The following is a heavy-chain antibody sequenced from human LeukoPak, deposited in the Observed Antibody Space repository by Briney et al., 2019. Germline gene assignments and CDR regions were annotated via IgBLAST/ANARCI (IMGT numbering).Heavy chain of an antibody. Sequence: ASVKVSCTVSGYSLTDVYMHWVRQARGKGLEWMGGFDPEHGETVYAPKFQGRVTMTEDTSTDTAYLELTSLRSEDTAVYYCATGAAETFDVLTGYLAVFDYWGQGNLVTVSS. D-gene: IGHD3-9*01. CDR1: GYSLTDVY. CDR3: ATGAAETFDVLTGYLAVFDY. CDR2: FDPEHGET. V-gene: IGHV1-24*01. J-gene: IGHJ4*02.